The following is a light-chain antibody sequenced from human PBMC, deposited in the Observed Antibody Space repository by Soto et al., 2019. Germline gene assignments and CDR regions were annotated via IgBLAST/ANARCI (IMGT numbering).Light chain of an antibody. Sequence: QSVLTQPPSVSAAPGQKVTISCSGSSSNIGSNFGSWYQQLPGTAPKLLIYDNDKRPSGIPDRFSGSKSGTSATLGITGLQTGDEADNYCGTWDSSLSAVVFGGGTKVNVL. J-gene: IGLJ2*01. CDR1: SSNIGSNF. CDR3: GTWDSSLSAVV. V-gene: IGLV1-51*01. CDR2: DND.